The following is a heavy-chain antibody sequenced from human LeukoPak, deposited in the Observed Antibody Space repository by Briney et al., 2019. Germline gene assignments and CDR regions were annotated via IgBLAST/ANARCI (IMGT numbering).Heavy chain of an antibody. CDR3: ARQRCSGGSCYSKCDYFDY. CDR1: GGSFNSGGYY. V-gene: IGHV4-31*03. Sequence: SQTLSLTCSVSGGSFNSGGYYWTWIRQLPGKGLEWIGFIYYSGSTYYNPSLKSRITISVDTSKNQLSLKVTSVTAADTAVYYCARQRCSGGSCYSKCDYFDYWGQGTLVTVSS. CDR2: IYYSGST. J-gene: IGHJ4*02. D-gene: IGHD2-15*01.